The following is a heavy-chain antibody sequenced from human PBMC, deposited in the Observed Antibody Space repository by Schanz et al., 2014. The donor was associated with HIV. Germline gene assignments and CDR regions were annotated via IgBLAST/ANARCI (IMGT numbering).Heavy chain of an antibody. CDR1: GYMFTSCD. D-gene: IGHD3-22*01. CDR3: ARAGDISGYYIDY. CDR2: IIPVFGTT. Sequence: QLVQSGAAVKNPGASVKVSCKASGYMFTSCDINWVRQAPGQGLEWMGGIIPVFGTTDYAQKFQGTVTITADESTSTAYMELSSLRSEDTAVYYCARAGDISGYYIDYWGQGTLVTVSS. J-gene: IGHJ4*02. V-gene: IGHV1-69*01.